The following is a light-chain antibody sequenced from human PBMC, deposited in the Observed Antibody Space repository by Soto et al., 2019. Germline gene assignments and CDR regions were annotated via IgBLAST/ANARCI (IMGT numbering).Light chain of an antibody. Sequence: QSVLAQPASVSGSPGQSITISCTGTNSDVGGYNYDSWYQQHPGKAPELMIYEVSHRPSGVSNRFSGSKSDNTASLTISGLQAEDEADYYCSSYTSISTLYVFGTGTKVTVL. CDR2: EVS. CDR1: NSDVGGYNY. J-gene: IGLJ1*01. V-gene: IGLV2-14*01. CDR3: SSYTSISTLYV.